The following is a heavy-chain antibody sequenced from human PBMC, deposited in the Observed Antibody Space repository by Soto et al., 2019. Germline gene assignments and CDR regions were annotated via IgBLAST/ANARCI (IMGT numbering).Heavy chain of an antibody. D-gene: IGHD3-3*02. CDR2: IYTGGNT. Sequence: SETLSLTCNVSGRSMISYYWSWIRQPAGKGLEWIGRIYTGGNTNYNPSLKSRVTMSVDTSRSQFSLSLTSVTAADTAVYYCAREGDDRHFFFDSWGQGTLVTVSS. J-gene: IGHJ4*02. CDR3: AREGDDRHFFFDS. V-gene: IGHV4-4*07. CDR1: GRSMISYY.